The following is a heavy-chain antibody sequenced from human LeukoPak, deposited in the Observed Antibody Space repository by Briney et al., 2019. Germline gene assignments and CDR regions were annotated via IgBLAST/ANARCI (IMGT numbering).Heavy chain of an antibody. CDR3: ARRGYYDSSGYFDY. Sequence: GGSLRLSCSGSGFNFSDYAIHWVRQAPGKGLEWVSGLSGSGHSTYYADSVKGRLTISRDNSKNTLYLQMNSLRAEDTAVYYCARRGYYDSSGYFDYWGQGTLVTVSS. J-gene: IGHJ4*02. CDR2: LSGSGHST. D-gene: IGHD3-22*01. CDR1: GFNFSDYA. V-gene: IGHV3-23*01.